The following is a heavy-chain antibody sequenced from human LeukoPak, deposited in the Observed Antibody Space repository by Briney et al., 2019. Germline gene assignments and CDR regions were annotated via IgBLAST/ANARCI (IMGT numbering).Heavy chain of an antibody. J-gene: IGHJ4*02. CDR3: AKGSTKGDSYGYGY. D-gene: IGHD5-18*01. V-gene: IGHV3-23*01. CDR1: GFTFSNAW. CDR2: ISGSGGST. Sequence: GGSLRLSCAASGFTFSNAWMSWVRQAPGKGLECVSAISGSGGSTYYADSVKGRFTISRDNSRNTLYLQMNSLRAEDTAVYYCAKGSTKGDSYGYGYWSQGTLVTVSS.